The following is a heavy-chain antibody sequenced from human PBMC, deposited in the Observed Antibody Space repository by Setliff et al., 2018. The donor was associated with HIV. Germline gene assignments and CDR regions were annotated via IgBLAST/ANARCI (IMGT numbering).Heavy chain of an antibody. CDR1: GYSLSSGYY. CDR3: ARGTTLNVVPDAFDI. Sequence: LSLTCTVTGYSLSSGYYWAWIRQPPGKGLEWIGYIYHAGNTYYNPSLKSRVTISVDTSKNQISLRLNSLTAADTAVYYCARGTTLNVVPDAFDIWGQGTMFTVSS. D-gene: IGHD4-17*01. J-gene: IGHJ3*02. CDR2: IYHAGNT. V-gene: IGHV4-38-2*02.